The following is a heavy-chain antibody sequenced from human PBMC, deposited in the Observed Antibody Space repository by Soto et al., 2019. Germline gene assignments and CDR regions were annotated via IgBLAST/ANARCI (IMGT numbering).Heavy chain of an antibody. Sequence: PSETLSLTCSVSGGSISSGYYYWSWIRQPPGKGLEWIGNIYYSGNTYYNPSLKSRLIISIDTSKNQFSLKLSSVTAADTAVYYCARLCSSNRLKLKNYYYYGMDVWGQGTTVTVSS. CDR1: GGSISSGYYY. D-gene: IGHD2-2*01. CDR2: IYYSGNT. J-gene: IGHJ6*02. CDR3: ARLCSSNRLKLKNYYYYGMDV. V-gene: IGHV4-30-4*01.